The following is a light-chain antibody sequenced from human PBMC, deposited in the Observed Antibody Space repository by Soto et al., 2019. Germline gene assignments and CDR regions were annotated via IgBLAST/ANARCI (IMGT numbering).Light chain of an antibody. V-gene: IGKV1-5*01. J-gene: IGKJ1*01. CDR2: DAS. CDR3: QQYNSYWT. Sequence: DIQMTQSPSTLSASVGDRVTITCRASQSLSSWLAWYQQKPGKAPKLLIYDASSLDSGVPSRFSGSGSGTEFTLTSRSRQPYDVETYHCQQYNSYWTFGQGTKVEIK. CDR1: QSLSSW.